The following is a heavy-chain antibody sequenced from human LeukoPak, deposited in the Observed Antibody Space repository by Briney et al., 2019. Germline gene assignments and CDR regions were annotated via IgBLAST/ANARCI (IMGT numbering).Heavy chain of an antibody. J-gene: IGHJ6*02. CDR2: IVVGSGNT. CDR3: AAGRFWSGYFGYYGMDV. CDR1: GFTFTSSA. V-gene: IGHV1-58*02. Sequence: SVKVSYKASGFTFTSSAMQWVRQARGQRLEWIGWIVVGSGNTNYAQKFQERVTITRDMSTSTAYMELSSLRSEDTAVYYCAAGRFWSGYFGYYGMDVWGQGTTVTVSS. D-gene: IGHD3-3*01.